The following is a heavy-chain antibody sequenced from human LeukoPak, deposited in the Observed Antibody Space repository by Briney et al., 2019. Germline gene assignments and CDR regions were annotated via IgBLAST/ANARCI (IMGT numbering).Heavy chain of an antibody. V-gene: IGHV3-21*01. J-gene: IGHJ4*02. CDR3: ARDHYCDSNAYPPAFDY. CDR2: ISSSSSYI. D-gene: IGHD3-22*01. CDR1: GFTFSSYS. Sequence: GGSLRLSCAASGFTFSSYSMNWVRQAPGKGLEWVSSISSSSSYIYYADSVKGRFTISRDNAKNSLYLQMNSLRAEDTAVYHCARDHYCDSNAYPPAFDYWGQGTLVTVSS.